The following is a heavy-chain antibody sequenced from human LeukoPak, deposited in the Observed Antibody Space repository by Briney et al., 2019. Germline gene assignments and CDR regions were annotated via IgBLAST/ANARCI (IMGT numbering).Heavy chain of an antibody. CDR2: ISWKSDTI. D-gene: IGHD6-13*01. V-gene: IGHV3-9*01. J-gene: IGHJ4*02. CDR1: GFTFDDYA. Sequence: PGRSLRLSCAASGFTFDDYAMHWVRQAPGKGLEWVSGISWKSDTIGYADSVKGRFTISRDNAKSSLYLQMNSLRAEDTAVYYCARDLMGIAYRGAFYYWGQGTLVTVSS. CDR3: ARDLMGIAYRGAFYY.